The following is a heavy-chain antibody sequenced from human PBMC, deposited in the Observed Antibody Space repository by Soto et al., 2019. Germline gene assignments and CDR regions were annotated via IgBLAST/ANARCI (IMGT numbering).Heavy chain of an antibody. V-gene: IGHV1-18*01. J-gene: IGHJ5*01. CDR1: GYSFTNYG. CDR2: INPHNGNT. CDR3: ARERWIPLWLDS. D-gene: IGHD5-18*01. Sequence: QVHLVQSGAEVKKPGASARVSCKASGYSFTNYGIAWVRQAPGQCLEWMGWINPHNGNTNYVQKFQDRVTMTTDISTTTAYMELRSLRSDDTAVYFCARERWIPLWLDSWGQGTLVTVSS.